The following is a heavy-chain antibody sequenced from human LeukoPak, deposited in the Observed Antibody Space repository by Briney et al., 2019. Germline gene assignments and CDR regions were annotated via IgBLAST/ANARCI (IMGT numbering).Heavy chain of an antibody. J-gene: IGHJ6*04. D-gene: IGHD3-10*01. CDR1: GGTFSSYA. V-gene: IGHV1-69*06. CDR3: ARVRDTMVRGVIHYYYYGMDV. CDR2: IIPIFGTA. Sequence: SVKASCKASGGTFSSYAISWVRQAPGQGLEWMGGIIPIFGTANYAQKFQGRVTITADKSTSTAYMELSSLRSEDTAVYYCARVRDTMVRGVIHYYYYGMDVWGKGTTVTVSS.